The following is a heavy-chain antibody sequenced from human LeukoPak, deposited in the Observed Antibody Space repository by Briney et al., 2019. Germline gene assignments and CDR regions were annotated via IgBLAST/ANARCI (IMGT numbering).Heavy chain of an antibody. D-gene: IGHD6-13*01. CDR2: INHSGST. CDR3: ASGEQQLVPDY. CDR1: GGSFSGYY. V-gene: IGHV4-34*01. Sequence: SGTLSLTCAVYGGSFSGYYWSWIRQPPGKGLEWIGEINHSGSTNYNPSLKSRVTISVDTSKNQFSLKLSSVTAADTAVYYCASGEQQLVPDYWGQGTLVTVSS. J-gene: IGHJ4*02.